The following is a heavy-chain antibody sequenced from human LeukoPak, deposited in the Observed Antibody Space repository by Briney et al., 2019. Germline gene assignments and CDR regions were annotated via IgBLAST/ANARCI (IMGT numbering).Heavy chain of an antibody. D-gene: IGHD2-15*01. CDR2: MNPNSGNT. CDR1: GYTFTSYD. Sequence: ASVKVSCKASGYTFTSYDINWVRQATGQGLELMGWMNPNSGNTGYAQKFQGRVTMTRNTSISTAYMELSSLRSEDTAVYYCARAVKYCSGGSCYFYFDYWGQGTLVTVSS. V-gene: IGHV1-8*01. J-gene: IGHJ4*02. CDR3: ARAVKYCSGGSCYFYFDY.